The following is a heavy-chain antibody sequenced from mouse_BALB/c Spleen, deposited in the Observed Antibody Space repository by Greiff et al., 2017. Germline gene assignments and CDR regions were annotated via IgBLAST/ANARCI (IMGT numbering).Heavy chain of an antibody. CDR2: ISDGGSYT. V-gene: IGHV5-4*02. CDR1: GFTFSDYY. Sequence: EVQLQASGGGLVKPGGSLKLSCAASGFTFSDYYMYWVRQTPEKRLEWVATISDGGSYTYYPDSVKGRFTISRDNAKNNLYLQMSSLKSEDTAMYYCARDRYGNYVMDYWGQGTSVTVSS. CDR3: ARDRYGNYVMDY. J-gene: IGHJ4*01. D-gene: IGHD2-10*02.